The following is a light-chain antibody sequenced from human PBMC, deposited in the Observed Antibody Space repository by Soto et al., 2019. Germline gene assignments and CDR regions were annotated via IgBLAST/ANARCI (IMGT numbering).Light chain of an antibody. Sequence: EIVLTQSPGTLSLSPGERATLSCRASQRVSSSYLAWYQQKPGQAPRLLIYGASSRATGIPDRFSGSGSGTDFTLTISRLEPEDFAVYYCQQYGSSLPFGGGTKVDIK. J-gene: IGKJ4*01. CDR3: QQYGSSLP. V-gene: IGKV3-20*01. CDR1: QRVSSSY. CDR2: GAS.